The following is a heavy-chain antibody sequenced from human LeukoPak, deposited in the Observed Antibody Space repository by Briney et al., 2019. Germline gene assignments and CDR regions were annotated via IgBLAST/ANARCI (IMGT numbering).Heavy chain of an antibody. Sequence: EGSLRLSCAASGFTFSSYGMHWVRQAPGKGLEWVAFIRYDGSNKYYADSVKGRFTISRDNSKNTLYLQMNSLRAEDTAVYYCAKARRYSGYGGWDYFDYWGQGTLVTVSS. CDR2: IRYDGSNK. CDR3: AKARRYSGYGGWDYFDY. CDR1: GFTFSSYG. J-gene: IGHJ4*02. V-gene: IGHV3-30*02. D-gene: IGHD5-12*01.